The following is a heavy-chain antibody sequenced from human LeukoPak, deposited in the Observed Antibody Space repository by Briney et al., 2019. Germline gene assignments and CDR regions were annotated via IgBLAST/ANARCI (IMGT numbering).Heavy chain of an antibody. CDR3: ARDSSKRDYDFWSGYYRFDP. D-gene: IGHD3-3*01. V-gene: IGHV1-2*02. CDR1: GYTFTGYY. Sequence: ASVKVSCKASGYTFTGYYMHWVRQAPGQGLEWMGWINPNSGGTNYAQKFQGRVTMTRDTSISTAYMELSRLRSDDTAVYYCARDSSKRDYDFWSGYYRFDPWGQGTLVTVSS. CDR2: INPNSGGT. J-gene: IGHJ5*02.